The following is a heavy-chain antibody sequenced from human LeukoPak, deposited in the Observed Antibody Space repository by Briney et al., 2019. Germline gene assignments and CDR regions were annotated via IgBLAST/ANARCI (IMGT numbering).Heavy chain of an antibody. CDR3: ARGKSIRFLEWLFFDY. V-gene: IGHV4-34*01. D-gene: IGHD3-3*01. J-gene: IGHJ4*02. CDR2: INHSGST. CDR1: GGSFSGYC. Sequence: SETLSLTCAVYGGSFSGYCWSWIRQPPGKGLEWIGEINHSGSTNYNPSLKSRVTISVDTSKNQFSLKLSSVTAADTAVYYCARGKSIRFLEWLFFDYWGQGTLVTVSS.